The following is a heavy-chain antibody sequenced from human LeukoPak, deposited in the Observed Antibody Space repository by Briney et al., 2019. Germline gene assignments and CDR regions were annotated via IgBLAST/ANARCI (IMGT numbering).Heavy chain of an antibody. CDR3: ARDLNWGQVDY. CDR2: INGDGSAT. J-gene: IGHJ4*02. CDR1: GFTFSGHW. V-gene: IGHV3-74*01. Sequence: HTGGSLRLSCAASGFTFSGHWMYWLRQAPGKGLAWASRINGDGSATNYAGSMKGRFTISRDNARNIVYLQLNSLREDDTAVYYCARDLNWGQVDYWGQGTLVTVSS. D-gene: IGHD7-27*01.